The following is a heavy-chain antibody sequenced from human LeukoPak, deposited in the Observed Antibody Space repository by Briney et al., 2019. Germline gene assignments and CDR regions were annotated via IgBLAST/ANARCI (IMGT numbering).Heavy chain of an antibody. CDR2: IYHSGST. CDR1: GGSISSGGYY. D-gene: IGHD6-13*01. CDR3: AAAAGSDDY. Sequence: PSETLSLTCTVSGGSISSGGYYWSWIRQPPGKGLEWIGYIYHSGSTYYNPSLKSRVTISVDRSKNQFSLKLSSVTAADTAVYYCAAAAGSDDYWGQGTLVTVSS. J-gene: IGHJ4*02. V-gene: IGHV4-30-2*01.